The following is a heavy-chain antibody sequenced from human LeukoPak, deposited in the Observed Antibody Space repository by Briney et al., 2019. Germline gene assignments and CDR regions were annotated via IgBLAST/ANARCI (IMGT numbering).Heavy chain of an antibody. CDR3: ARDIPAAAPS. CDR2: IKQDGSEK. Sequence: GGSLRLSCAASGFTVSSNYMSWVRQAPGKGLEWVAHIKQDGSEKYYVDSVKGRFTISRDNAKNSLFLQMNSLRAEDTAVYYCARDIPAAAPSWGQGTLVTVSS. J-gene: IGHJ4*02. D-gene: IGHD6-25*01. CDR1: GFTVSSNY. V-gene: IGHV3-7*01.